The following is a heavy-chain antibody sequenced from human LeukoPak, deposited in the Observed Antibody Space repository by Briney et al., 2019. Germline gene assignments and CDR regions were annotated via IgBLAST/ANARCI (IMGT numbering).Heavy chain of an antibody. Sequence: GGSLRLSCAASGFTVSSNYMSWVRQAPGKGPEWVSVIYSGGSTYYADSVKGRFTISRDNSKNTLYLQMNSLRAEDTAVCYCARRIVGAYDYWGQGTLVTVSS. D-gene: IGHD1-26*01. V-gene: IGHV3-66*02. CDR2: IYSGGST. CDR3: ARRIVGAYDY. J-gene: IGHJ4*02. CDR1: GFTVSSNY.